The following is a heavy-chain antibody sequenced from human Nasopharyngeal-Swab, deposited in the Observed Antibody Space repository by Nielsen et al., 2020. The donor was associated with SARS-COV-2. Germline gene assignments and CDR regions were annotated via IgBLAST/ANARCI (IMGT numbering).Heavy chain of an antibody. J-gene: IGHJ3*02. D-gene: IGHD3-10*01. Sequence: GESLKISCTASGFTFSSYAMSWVRQAPGKGLEWVSVIHSDPSNTYYVDSVKGRFTISRDNSKKTLFLQMDSLRVEDTAVYYCARVLLRALGKFGEGYAFDIWGQGTMVTVSS. V-gene: IGHV3-23*03. CDR3: ARVLLRALGKFGEGYAFDI. CDR2: IHSDPSNT. CDR1: GFTFSSYA.